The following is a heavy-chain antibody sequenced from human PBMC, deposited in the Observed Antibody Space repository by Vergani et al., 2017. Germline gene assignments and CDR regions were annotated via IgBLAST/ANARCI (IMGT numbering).Heavy chain of an antibody. CDR2: IPFDGSNQ. D-gene: IGHD3-16*01. J-gene: IGHJ4*02. CDR3: AKHFRGWGIDY. CDR1: GFTLSNYD. V-gene: IGHV3-30*02. Sequence: QVQLVESGGGVVQRGGSLRLSCATSGFTLSNYDMQWIRQGPGKGLEFVAFIPFDGSNQYYADSVKGRFTLSRDFSKNTLYLQMKSLRTDDTATYYCAKHFRGWGIDYGGKGTQVIVSS.